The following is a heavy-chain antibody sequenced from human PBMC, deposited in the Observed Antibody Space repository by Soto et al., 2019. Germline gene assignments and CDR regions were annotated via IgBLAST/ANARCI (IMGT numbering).Heavy chain of an antibody. CDR2: ISSTSDYI. CDR1: GFTFSSYS. J-gene: IGHJ4*02. Sequence: GGSLRLSCEASGFTFSSYSMNWVRQTPGKGLEWVASISSTSDYIDYAESVRGRFTVSRDNARNSLFLQMNSLTVEDSAVYFCARDRSYYGSGSYYYFDWWGQGTLVTVSS. D-gene: IGHD3-10*01. V-gene: IGHV3-21*01. CDR3: ARDRSYYGSGSYYYFDW.